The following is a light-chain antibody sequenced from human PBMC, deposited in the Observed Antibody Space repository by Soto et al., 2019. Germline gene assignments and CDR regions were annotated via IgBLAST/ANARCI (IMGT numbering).Light chain of an antibody. CDR3: CSYAGSSTWV. Sequence: QSALTQPASVSGSPGQSITISCTETSSDVGSYNLVSWYQQHPGKAPKLMIYEGSKRASGVSNRFSGSTSGNTASLTISGLQAEDEADYYCCSYAGSSTWVFGGGTKLTVL. V-gene: IGLV2-23*01. CDR2: EGS. CDR1: SSDVGSYNL. J-gene: IGLJ3*02.